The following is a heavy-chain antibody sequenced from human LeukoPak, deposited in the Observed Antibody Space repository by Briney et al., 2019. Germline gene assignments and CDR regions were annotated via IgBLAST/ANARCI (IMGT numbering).Heavy chain of an antibody. CDR2: INPNTGGT. CDR1: GYTFTGYY. V-gene: IGHV1-2*02. CDR3: ARALVPAAQRLSP. J-gene: IGHJ5*02. D-gene: IGHD2-2*01. Sequence: ASVKVSCKASGYTFTGYYLHWVRQAPGQGLEWMGWINPNTGGTKYAQKFQGRVTMTRDTSISTAYVEVTRLTSDDTAVYYCARALVPAAQRLSPWGQGTLVTVSS.